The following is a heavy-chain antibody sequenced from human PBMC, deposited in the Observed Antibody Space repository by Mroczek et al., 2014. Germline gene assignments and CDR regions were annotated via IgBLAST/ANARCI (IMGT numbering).Heavy chain of an antibody. CDR1: GGSISSYY. J-gene: IGHJ3*02. CDR2: IYYSGST. D-gene: IGHD6-19*01. V-gene: IGHV4-59*01. Sequence: QVQLQEWGPGLVKPSETLSLTCTVSGGSISSYYWSWIRQPPGKGLEWIGYIYYSGSTNYNPSLKSRVTISVDTSKNQSSLKLSSVTAADTAVYYCARDGLLGAFDIWGQGTMVTVSS. CDR3: ARDGLLGAFDI.